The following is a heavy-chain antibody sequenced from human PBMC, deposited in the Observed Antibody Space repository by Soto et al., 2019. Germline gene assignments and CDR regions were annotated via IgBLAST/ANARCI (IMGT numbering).Heavy chain of an antibody. D-gene: IGHD3-3*01. CDR1: GYTFTSYA. CDR3: ARNGDYDFWSRYLPRRYSYYMDV. V-gene: IGHV1-3*01. J-gene: IGHJ6*03. CDR2: INAGNGNT. Sequence: QVQLVQSGAEVKKPGASVKVSCKASGYTFTSYAMHWVRQAPGQRREWMGWINAGNGNTKYSQKFQGRVTSTRETSASTAYMELSSLRSEDMAVYYCARNGDYDFWSRYLPRRYSYYMDVWGTGTTVTVSS.